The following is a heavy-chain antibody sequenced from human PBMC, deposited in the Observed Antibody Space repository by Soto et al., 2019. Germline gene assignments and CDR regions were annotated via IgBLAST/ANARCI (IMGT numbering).Heavy chain of an antibody. V-gene: IGHV1-69*01. D-gene: IGHD2-21*02. CDR3: AKDDATHCGDDCYRYFYKGMDV. CDR2: IIPTLGTT. J-gene: IGHJ6*02. Sequence: QVQLVQSGTEVKTPGSSVKVSCKASGGSFSKFAINWVRQAPGQGLEWLGGIIPTLGTTDYAHKFQGRVTISAHEATITAYMELSGLRSEDTVVYYCAKDDATHCGDDCYRYFYKGMDVWNQGTTVTVSS. CDR1: GGSFSKFA.